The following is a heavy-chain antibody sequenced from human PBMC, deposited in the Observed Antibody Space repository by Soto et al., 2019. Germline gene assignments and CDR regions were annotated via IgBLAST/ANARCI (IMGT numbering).Heavy chain of an antibody. Sequence: QVQLVQSGAEVKKPGSSVKVSCKASGGTFSSYAISWVRQAPGQGLEWMGGIIPIFGTANYAQKFQGRVTITADQSTSTANRELSSLRSADTAVYYGAREARAAAAGTTFDYWGEGTLVTVSS. CDR1: GGTFSSYA. D-gene: IGHD6-13*01. CDR3: AREARAAAAGTTFDY. V-gene: IGHV1-69*12. J-gene: IGHJ4*02. CDR2: IIPIFGTA.